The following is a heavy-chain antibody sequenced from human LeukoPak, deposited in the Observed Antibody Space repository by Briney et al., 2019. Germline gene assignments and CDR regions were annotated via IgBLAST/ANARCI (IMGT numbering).Heavy chain of an antibody. CDR3: ARADSSGWYPYYYGMDV. Sequence: PSETLSLTCTVSGGSISSYYWSWIRQPPGKGLEWIAYIYYSGSTNYNPSLKSRVTISVDTSKNQFSLKLSSVTAADTAVYYCARADSSGWYPYYYGMDVWGQGTTVTVSS. CDR2: IYYSGST. J-gene: IGHJ6*02. V-gene: IGHV4-59*01. D-gene: IGHD6-19*01. CDR1: GGSISSYY.